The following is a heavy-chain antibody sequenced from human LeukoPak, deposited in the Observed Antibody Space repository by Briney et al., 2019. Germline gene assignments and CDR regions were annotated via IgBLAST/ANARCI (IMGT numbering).Heavy chain of an antibody. CDR3: ARYRGDYVSLPSPFDY. Sequence: PGESLKISCKGSGYRFTDYWIGWVRQTPGKGLEWMGIISPEDSDTRYSPSFQGQVTISADESISTAYLQWSSLKASDTALYYCARYRGDYVSLPSPFDYWGQGTLVTVSS. V-gene: IGHV5-51*01. J-gene: IGHJ4*02. D-gene: IGHD4-17*01. CDR2: ISPEDSDT. CDR1: GYRFTDYW.